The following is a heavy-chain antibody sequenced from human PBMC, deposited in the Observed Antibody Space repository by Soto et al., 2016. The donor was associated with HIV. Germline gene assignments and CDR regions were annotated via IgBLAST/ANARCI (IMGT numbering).Heavy chain of an antibody. D-gene: IGHD6-19*01. CDR2: VNPFGGST. CDR1: GYTFSSNY. Sequence: QVQLVQSGAEVKKPGASVKVSCKASGYTFSSNYMHWVRQAPGQGLEWMGVVNPFGGSTTYAQKFQGRVTMTTDTSTSTAYMELRSLRSDDTAVYYCARLGIAVAGTRDAFDIWGQGTMVTVSS. J-gene: IGHJ3*02. CDR3: ARLGIAVAGTRDAFDI. V-gene: IGHV1-46*01.